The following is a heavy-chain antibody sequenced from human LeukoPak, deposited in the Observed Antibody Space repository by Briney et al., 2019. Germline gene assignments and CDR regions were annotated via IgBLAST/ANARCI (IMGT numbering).Heavy chain of an antibody. CDR2: IYSGGNT. CDR3: AKDGEYRGGDCYTYYFDY. D-gene: IGHD2-21*02. CDR1: GFNVSSNS. V-gene: IGHV3-53*05. J-gene: IGHJ4*02. Sequence: GGSLRLSCVASGFNVSSNSLNWVRQAPGKGLGWVSVIYSGGNTYYADSVKGRFTISRDNSKNTLYLQMNSLRAEDTAVYYCAKDGEYRGGDCYTYYFDYWGQGTLVTVSS.